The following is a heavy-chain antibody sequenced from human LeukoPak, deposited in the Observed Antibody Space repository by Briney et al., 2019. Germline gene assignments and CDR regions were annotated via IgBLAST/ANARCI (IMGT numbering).Heavy chain of an antibody. CDR3: AREPYSGSYYFAFDI. J-gene: IGHJ3*02. D-gene: IGHD1-26*01. CDR2: IYYSGST. CDR1: GGSISSYY. V-gene: IGHV4-59*01. Sequence: SETLSLTCTVSGGSISSYYWSWIRQPPGKGLEWIGYIYYSGSTNYNPSLKSRVTISVDTSKNQFSLKLSSVTAADTAVYYCAREPYSGSYYFAFDIWGQGTMVTVSS.